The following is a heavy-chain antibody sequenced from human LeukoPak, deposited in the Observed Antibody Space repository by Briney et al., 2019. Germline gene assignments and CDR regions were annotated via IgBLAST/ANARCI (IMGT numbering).Heavy chain of an antibody. D-gene: IGHD6-19*01. CDR3: AKALPFIAVAGTSDIDY. J-gene: IGHJ4*02. V-gene: IGHV3-30*04. CDR1: GFTFSSYA. CDR2: ISYDGSNK. Sequence: GGSLRLSCAASGFTFSSYAMHWVRQAPGKGLEWVAVISYDGSNKYYADSVRGRFTISRDNSRNTLYLQMNSLRAEDTAVYYCAKALPFIAVAGTSDIDYWGQGTLVTVSS.